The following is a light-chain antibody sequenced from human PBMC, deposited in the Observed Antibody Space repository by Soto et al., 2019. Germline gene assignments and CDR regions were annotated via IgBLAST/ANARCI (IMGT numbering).Light chain of an antibody. Sequence: QPVLTQSPSASASLGASVKLTCTLSSGHSSYAIAWHQQQPEKGPRYLMNVNRDGSHSKGDGIPDRFSGSSSGAERYLTISSLQSEDEADYYCQTWGTGIRVFGGGTKLTVL. V-gene: IGLV4-69*01. CDR1: SGHSSYA. J-gene: IGLJ3*02. CDR2: VNRDGSH. CDR3: QTWGTGIRV.